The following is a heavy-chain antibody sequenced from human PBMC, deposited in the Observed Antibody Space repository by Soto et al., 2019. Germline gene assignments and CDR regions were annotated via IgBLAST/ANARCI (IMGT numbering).Heavy chain of an antibody. V-gene: IGHV1-58*01. CDR2: IVVGSGNT. D-gene: IGHD3-22*01. CDR1: GFTFITST. J-gene: IGHJ4*02. CDR3: AGASYYDTSGYYSHF. Sequence: SVKVSCKASGFTFITSTVQWVRQARGQPLEWLGWIVVGSGNTIYAQNFQERVTMSVDTSKNQFSLKLSSVTAADTAVYYCAGASYYDTSGYYSHFWGQGTLVTVSS.